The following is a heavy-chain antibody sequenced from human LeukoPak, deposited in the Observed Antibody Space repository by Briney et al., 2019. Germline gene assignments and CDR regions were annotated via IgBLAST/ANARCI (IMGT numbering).Heavy chain of an antibody. J-gene: IGHJ4*02. D-gene: IGHD5-24*01. V-gene: IGHV3-23*01. CDR3: AKPRGSTFNYYFGY. Sequence: PGGSQRLSCAPPGFTFSSNAMSWVRQAPAKGLHWVSGISGSGGSTYYADSVKGRFTISRDNSKNTLYLQMNSLRAEDTAVYYCAKPRGSTFNYYFGYWGQGTLVTVSS. CDR1: GFTFSSNA. CDR2: ISGSGGST.